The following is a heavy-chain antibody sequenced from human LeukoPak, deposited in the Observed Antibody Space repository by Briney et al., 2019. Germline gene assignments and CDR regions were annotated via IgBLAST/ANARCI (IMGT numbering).Heavy chain of an antibody. V-gene: IGHV3-66*02. D-gene: IGHD4-11*01. CDR2: IYSGGCT. CDR3: ARRHRDSWSFDY. J-gene: IGHJ4*02. CDR1: GFTVSSNY. Sequence: PGGSLRLSCAASGFTVSSNYMSWVRQAPGKGLEWVSVIYSGGCTYYADSVKGRFTISRDNSKNTLYLQMSSLRAEDTALYYCARRHRDSWSFDYWGQGTLVTVSA.